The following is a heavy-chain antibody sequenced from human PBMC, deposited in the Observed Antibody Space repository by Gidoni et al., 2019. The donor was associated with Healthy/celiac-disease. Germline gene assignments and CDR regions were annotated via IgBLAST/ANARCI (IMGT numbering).Heavy chain of an antibody. J-gene: IGHJ4*02. CDR3: RLRLGGGVDY. V-gene: IGHV4-34*01. Sequence: QVQLQQWGAGLLKPSETLSLTCAVYGGSFSGYYWSWIRQPPGKGLEWIGEINHSGSTNYNPALKSRCTISVDTSKNQFSLKLSSVTAADTAVYYCRLRLGGGVDYWGQGTLVTVSS. CDR1: GGSFSGYY. CDR2: INHSGST. D-gene: IGHD3-16*01.